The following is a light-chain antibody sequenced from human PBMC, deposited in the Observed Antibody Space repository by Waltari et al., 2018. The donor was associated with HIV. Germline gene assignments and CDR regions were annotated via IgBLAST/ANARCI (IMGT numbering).Light chain of an antibody. V-gene: IGKV1-5*03. CDR3: QQYDTSPIT. Sequence: DTKPTQSPSSLSASVADRGTITCRSSQSINVWLAWYQQKPGKAPNLLFFKASSPKSGVPARSSGSGSGTECTLTNSSPQPEDSATYYCQQYDTSPITFGDGISVEI. J-gene: IGKJ4*01. CDR2: KAS. CDR1: QSINVW.